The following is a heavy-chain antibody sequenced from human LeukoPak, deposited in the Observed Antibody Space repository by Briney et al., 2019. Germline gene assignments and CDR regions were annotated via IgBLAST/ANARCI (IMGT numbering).Heavy chain of an antibody. Sequence: SETLSLTCTVSGGSISGYYWSWIRQPPGKGLEWIGEINHSGSTNYNPSLKSRVTISVDTSKNQFSLKLSSVTAADTAVYYCARRGYSYGYYPPFFDYWGQGTLVTVSS. V-gene: IGHV4-34*01. CDR2: INHSGST. D-gene: IGHD5-18*01. CDR1: GGSISGYY. J-gene: IGHJ4*02. CDR3: ARRGYSYGYYPPFFDY.